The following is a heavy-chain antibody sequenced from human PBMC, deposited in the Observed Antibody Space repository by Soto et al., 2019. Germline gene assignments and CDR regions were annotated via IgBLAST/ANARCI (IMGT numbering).Heavy chain of an antibody. J-gene: IGHJ6*02. V-gene: IGHV1-69*13. CDR3: ASQRHQYYYVSGSPSYYYYYGMDV. Sequence: SVKVSCKASGGTFSSYAISWVRQAPGQGLEWMGGIIPIFGTANYAQKFQGRVTITADESTSTAYMELSSLRSEDTAVYYCASQRHQYYYVSGSPSYYYYYGMDVWSQGTTVTVSS. D-gene: IGHD3-10*01. CDR2: IIPIFGTA. CDR1: GGTFSSYA.